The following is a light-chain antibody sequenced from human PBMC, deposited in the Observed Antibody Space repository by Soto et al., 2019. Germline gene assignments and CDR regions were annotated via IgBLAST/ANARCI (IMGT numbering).Light chain of an antibody. CDR2: DAS. CDR3: QQYYVYPLT. V-gene: IGKV1-5*01. Sequence: DVQMTQSPSTLSASIGDRVFITCRASQSVGTWLAWYQQKPRKAPDLLIYDASNLEGGVPSRFSGSRSGTEFTLTIDGLQPDDFATYYRQQYYVYPLTFGGGTKVEIE. J-gene: IGKJ4*01. CDR1: QSVGTW.